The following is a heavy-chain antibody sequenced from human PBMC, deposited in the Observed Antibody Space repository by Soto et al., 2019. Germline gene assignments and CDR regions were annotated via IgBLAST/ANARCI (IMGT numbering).Heavy chain of an antibody. Sequence: QVQLVESGGGVVQPGRSLRLSCAASGFTFSSYAMHWVRQAPGKGLEWVAVISYDGSNKYYADSVKGRFTISRDNSKNTLYLQMNGLRAEDTAVYYCARAGLEYSSSPQGVSFDYWGQGTLDTVSS. V-gene: IGHV3-30-3*01. D-gene: IGHD6-6*01. CDR2: ISYDGSNK. CDR3: ARAGLEYSSSPQGVSFDY. J-gene: IGHJ4*02. CDR1: GFTFSSYA.